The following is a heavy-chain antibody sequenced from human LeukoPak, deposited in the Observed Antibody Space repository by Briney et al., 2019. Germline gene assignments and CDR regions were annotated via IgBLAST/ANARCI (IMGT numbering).Heavy chain of an antibody. CDR2: IYLGDSDT. Sequence: GESLKISCKGSGFSFTTYGIDWVRQTPGKGLEWMGIIYLGDSDTRYSPSFQGQVTISGDKSINTAYVHWSNLKASDTAMYYCARRACSGDSCLDYWGQGPLVTVSS. CDR3: ARRACSGDSCLDY. D-gene: IGHD2-15*01. J-gene: IGHJ4*02. CDR1: GFSFTTYG. V-gene: IGHV5-51*01.